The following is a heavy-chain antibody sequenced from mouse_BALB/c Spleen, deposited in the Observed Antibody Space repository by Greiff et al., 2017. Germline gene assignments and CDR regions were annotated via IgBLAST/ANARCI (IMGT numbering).Heavy chain of an antibody. J-gene: IGHJ3*01. CDR1: GYTFTSYW. CDR3: TRGGQLGLKGFAY. V-gene: IGHV1-7*01. D-gene: IGHD3-2*01. CDR2: INPSTGYT. Sequence: QVHVKQSGAELAKPGASVKMSCKASGYTFTSYWMHWVKQRPGQGLEWIGYINPSTGYTEYNQKFKDKATLTAVTSASTAYMELSSLTNEDSAVYYCTRGGQLGLKGFAYWGQGTLVTVSA.